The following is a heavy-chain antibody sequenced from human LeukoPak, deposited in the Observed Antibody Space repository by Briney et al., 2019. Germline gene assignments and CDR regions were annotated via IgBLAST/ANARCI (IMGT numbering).Heavy chain of an antibody. CDR2: TYYRSKWYN. J-gene: IGHJ4*02. D-gene: IGHD7-27*01. CDR3: ARANGPPGDPFDY. CDR1: GDSVSSNSAA. V-gene: IGHV6-1*01. Sequence: SQTLSLTCAISGDSVSSNSAAWNWIRQSPSSGLEWLGRTYYRSKWYNDYAVSVKSRITINPDTSKNQFSLQLNSVTPEDTAVYYCARANGPPGDPFDYWGQGTLVTVSS.